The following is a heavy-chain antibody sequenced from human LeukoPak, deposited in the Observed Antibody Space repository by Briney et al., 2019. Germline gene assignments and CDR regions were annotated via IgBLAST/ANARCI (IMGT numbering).Heavy chain of an antibody. V-gene: IGHV4-34*01. CDR2: INHSGST. Sequence: SETLSLTCAVYGGSFSGYYWSWIRQPPGKGLEWIGEINHSGSTNYNPSLKSRVTISVDTSENQFSLKLSSVTAADTAVYYCARGCRSWYPKQKYYFDYWGQGTLVTVSS. CDR1: GGSFSGYY. J-gene: IGHJ4*02. D-gene: IGHD6-13*01. CDR3: ARGCRSWYPKQKYYFDY.